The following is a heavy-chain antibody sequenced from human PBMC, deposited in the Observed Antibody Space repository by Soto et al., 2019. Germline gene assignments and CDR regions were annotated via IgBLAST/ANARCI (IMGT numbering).Heavy chain of an antibody. CDR1: GFTFSSYA. CDR2: ISTNGGST. CDR3: VKGEYYYDSSGYYPFDY. Sequence: GGSLRLSCSASGFTFSSYAMHWVRQAPGKGLEYVSSISTNGGSTHYADSVKGRFTISRDNSKNTQYLQMSSLKADDAAVFYCVKGEYYYDSSGYYPFDYWAQGTRVTVSS. V-gene: IGHV3-64D*06. J-gene: IGHJ4*02. D-gene: IGHD3-22*01.